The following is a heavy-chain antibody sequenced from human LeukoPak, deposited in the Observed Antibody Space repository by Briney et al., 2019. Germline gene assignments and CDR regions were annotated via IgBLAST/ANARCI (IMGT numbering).Heavy chain of an antibody. Sequence: ASVKVSCKASGYTFTSYDINWVRQATGQGLEWMGWMNPNSGNTGYAQKFQGRVTMTRNTSISTAYVELSSLRSEDTAVYYCARVGAFDYDFDYWGQGTLVTVSS. CDR2: MNPNSGNT. D-gene: IGHD4-17*01. CDR3: ARVGAFDYDFDY. J-gene: IGHJ4*02. CDR1: GYTFTSYD. V-gene: IGHV1-8*01.